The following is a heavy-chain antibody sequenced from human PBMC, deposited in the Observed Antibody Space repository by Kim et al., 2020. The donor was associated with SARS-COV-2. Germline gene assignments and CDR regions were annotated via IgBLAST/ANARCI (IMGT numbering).Heavy chain of an antibody. CDR1: GDSLSSDY. CDR3: SSALGH. Sequence: SETLSLTCTVSGDSLSSDYWSWNRQPAGKGLEWIGRIYTSGRTNYNPSLQSRVTMSVDMSKNQFSLKLSSVTAADTAVYYCSSALGHWGQGTLVTFS. CDR2: IYTSGRT. J-gene: IGHJ4*02. D-gene: IGHD3-16*01. V-gene: IGHV4-4*07.